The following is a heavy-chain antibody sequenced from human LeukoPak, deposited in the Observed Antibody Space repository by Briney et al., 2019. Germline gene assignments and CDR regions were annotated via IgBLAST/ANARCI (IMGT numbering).Heavy chain of an antibody. J-gene: IGHJ4*02. D-gene: IGHD3-10*01. CDR2: IWYDGSNK. CDR3: AKQTITMVRGVVGEGLDY. CDR1: GFTFSSYG. V-gene: IGHV3-33*06. Sequence: GGSLRLSCAASGFTFSSYGMHWVRQAPGKGLEWVAVIWYDGSNKYYADSVKGRFTISRDSSKNTLYLQMNSLRAEDTAVYYCAKQTITMVRGVVGEGLDYWGQGTLVTVSS.